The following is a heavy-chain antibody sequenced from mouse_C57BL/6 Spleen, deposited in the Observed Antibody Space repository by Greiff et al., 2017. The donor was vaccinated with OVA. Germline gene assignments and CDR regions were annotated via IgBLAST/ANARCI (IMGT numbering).Heavy chain of an antibody. CDR3: ARSDDYYSFDY. CDR1: GYTFTSYW. CDR2: IYPGSGST. Sequence: QVQLQQPGAELVKPGASVKMSCKASGYTFTSYWITWVKQRPGQGLAWIGDIYPGSGSTNYNEKFKSKATMPVDTSSSTAYMQLSSLTSEYAAVYYCARSDDYYSFDYWGQGTTLTVSS. J-gene: IGHJ2*01. D-gene: IGHD2-4*01. V-gene: IGHV1-55*01.